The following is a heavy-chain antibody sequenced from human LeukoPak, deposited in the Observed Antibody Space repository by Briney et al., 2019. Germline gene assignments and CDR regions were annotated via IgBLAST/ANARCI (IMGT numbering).Heavy chain of an antibody. J-gene: IGHJ4*02. Sequence: GGSLRLSYAASGFTFSSYAMSWVRQAPGKGLEWVSAISGSGGSTYYADSVKGRFTVSRDNSKNTLYLQMNSLRAEDTAVYYCAKNYGSGSSRDYWGQGTLVTVSS. CDR2: ISGSGGST. CDR1: GFTFSSYA. V-gene: IGHV3-23*01. CDR3: AKNYGSGSSRDY. D-gene: IGHD3-10*01.